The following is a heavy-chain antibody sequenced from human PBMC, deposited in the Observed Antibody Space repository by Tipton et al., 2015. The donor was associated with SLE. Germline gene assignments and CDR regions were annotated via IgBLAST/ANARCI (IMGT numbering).Heavy chain of an antibody. CDR3: ARSAGYGSSWAHFDY. CDR2: IYYGVNT. V-gene: IGHV4-59*01. CDR1: TASISGYY. J-gene: IGHJ4*02. D-gene: IGHD6-13*01. Sequence: TLSLTCTVSTASISGYYWTWIRQPPGKGLEWIGYIYYGVNTNYNPSLRSRVTLSIDPSRKQFSLELSSVTAADTAMYYCARSAGYGSSWAHFDYWGQGTLVTVSS.